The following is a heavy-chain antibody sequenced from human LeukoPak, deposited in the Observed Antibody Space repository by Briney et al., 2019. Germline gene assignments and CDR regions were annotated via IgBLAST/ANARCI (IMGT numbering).Heavy chain of an antibody. CDR1: GFTFSSYG. CDR3: ARDKFGAAGNLFDY. Sequence: PGGSLRLSCAASGFTFSSYGMHWVRQAPGKGLEWVAFIRYDGSSEYYADSVKGRFTISRDNAKNTLYLQMNSLRAEDTAVYYCARDKFGAAGNLFDYWGQGTLVTVSS. V-gene: IGHV3-30*02. CDR2: IRYDGSSE. D-gene: IGHD6-13*01. J-gene: IGHJ4*02.